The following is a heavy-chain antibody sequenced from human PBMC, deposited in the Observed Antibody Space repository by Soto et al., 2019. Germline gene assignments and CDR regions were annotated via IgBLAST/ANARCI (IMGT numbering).Heavy chain of an antibody. D-gene: IGHD3-10*01. Sequence: QAQLVESGGDLVKPGGSLRLSCAASGFTFSDYYMTWIRQAPGKGLEWISYISNSGTYTNYADSVKGRCSISRDNAKNSLYLRMTGLRAEDTAVYYCVRGRGGDWGQGTLVTVSS. V-gene: IGHV3-11*06. CDR2: ISNSGTYT. CDR3: VRGRGGD. J-gene: IGHJ4*02. CDR1: GFTFSDYY.